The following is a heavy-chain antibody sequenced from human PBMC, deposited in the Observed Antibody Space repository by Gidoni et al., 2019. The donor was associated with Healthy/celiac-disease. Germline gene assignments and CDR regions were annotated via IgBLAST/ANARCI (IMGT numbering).Heavy chain of an antibody. Sequence: QVQLVQSGAEVKQPGSSVKVSCKASGGTFSSYAISWVRQAPGKGLEWMRRIIPILGIAHYAQKFQGRVTSTADKSTSTAYMELSSLRSAETAVYYCARDSAGATPYYDYGMDVWGQGTTVTVSS. CDR1: GGTFSSYA. D-gene: IGHD1-26*01. V-gene: IGHV1-69*04. J-gene: IGHJ6*02. CDR2: IIPILGIA. CDR3: ARDSAGATPYYDYGMDV.